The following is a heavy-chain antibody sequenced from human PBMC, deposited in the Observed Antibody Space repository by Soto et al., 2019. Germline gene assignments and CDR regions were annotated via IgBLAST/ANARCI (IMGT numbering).Heavy chain of an antibody. CDR3: ARELIRLTTDWYFDL. Sequence: QGELQESGPGLVKLSETLSRTCTVSGGSISGGVYYWSWIRQPPGKGLEWIGYIYASGSTYYNPSLKSRVTISVDTSNNQISLRLTSVTAADSAVYYCARELIRLTTDWYFDLWGRGTLVTVSP. CDR2: IYASGST. J-gene: IGHJ2*01. V-gene: IGHV4-30-4*01. CDR1: GGSISGGVYY. D-gene: IGHD4-17*01.